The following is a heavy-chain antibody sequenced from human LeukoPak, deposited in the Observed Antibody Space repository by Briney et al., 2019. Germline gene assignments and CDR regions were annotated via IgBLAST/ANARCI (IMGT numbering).Heavy chain of an antibody. D-gene: IGHD3-3*01. CDR1: GFTFSSYA. J-gene: IGHJ4*02. CDR2: ISGSGGST. Sequence: GGSLRLSCAASGFTFSSYAMSWVRQAPGKGLEWVSAISGSGGSTYYADSVKGRLTISRDNSKNTLYLQMNSLRAEDTAVYYCAKDLLYDFWSGYSYFDYWGQGTLVTVSS. V-gene: IGHV3-23*01. CDR3: AKDLLYDFWSGYSYFDY.